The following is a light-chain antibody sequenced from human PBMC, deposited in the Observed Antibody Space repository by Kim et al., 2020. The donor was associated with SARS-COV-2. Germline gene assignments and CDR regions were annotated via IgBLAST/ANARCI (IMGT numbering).Light chain of an antibody. J-gene: IGLJ3*02. CDR1: SGSIDGNY. Sequence: GKTVTISRTGSSGSIDGNYVQWYQQRPGSAPTTIIYDDDQRPSGVSDRFSGSIDNSSNSASLTISGLRTEDEADYYCQSYKDANVMFGGGTQLTVL. CDR2: DDD. CDR3: QSYKDANVM. V-gene: IGLV6-57*02.